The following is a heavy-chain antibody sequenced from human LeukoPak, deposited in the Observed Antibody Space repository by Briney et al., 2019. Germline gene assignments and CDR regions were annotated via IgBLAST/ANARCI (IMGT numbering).Heavy chain of an antibody. J-gene: IGHJ4*02. CDR1: GFTFSDYY. CDR3: ARYSSSSFDY. V-gene: IGHV3-11*04. D-gene: IGHD6-6*01. Sequence: SGGSLRLSCAASGFTFSDYYMSWIRQAPGKGLEWVSYISSSGSTIYYADSVKGRFTISRDNSKNTLYLQMGSLRAEDMAVYYCARYSSSSFDYWGQGTLVTVSS. CDR2: ISSSGSTI.